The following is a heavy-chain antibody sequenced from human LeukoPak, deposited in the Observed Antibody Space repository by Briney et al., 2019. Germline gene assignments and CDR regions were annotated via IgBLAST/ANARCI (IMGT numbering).Heavy chain of an antibody. CDR3: ARRHHYSYFMDV. CDR2: IFPSGSA. Sequence: PSETLSLTCTVSAGSISSYYWTWIRQPPGKGLEWIGYIFPSGSAYYNPSLKTRFTISVDTSKNQFSLKLTSVTAADTAVYYCARRHHYSYFMDVWGKGTTVTVSS. CDR1: AGSISSYY. V-gene: IGHV4-4*09. J-gene: IGHJ6*03.